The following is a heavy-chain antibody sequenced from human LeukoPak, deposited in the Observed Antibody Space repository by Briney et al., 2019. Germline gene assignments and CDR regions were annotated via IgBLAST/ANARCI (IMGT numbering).Heavy chain of an antibody. CDR1: GFTISSNY. Sequence: GSLRLSCAASGFTISSNYMSWVRQAPGKGLEWVSVSYSGGSTYYADSVKGRFTISRDNSKNTLYLQMNSLRAEDTAVYYCARDPGIAAAGTYYYYGMDVWGQGTTVTVSS. CDR2: SYSGGST. J-gene: IGHJ6*02. CDR3: ARDPGIAAAGTYYYYGMDV. V-gene: IGHV3-53*01. D-gene: IGHD6-13*01.